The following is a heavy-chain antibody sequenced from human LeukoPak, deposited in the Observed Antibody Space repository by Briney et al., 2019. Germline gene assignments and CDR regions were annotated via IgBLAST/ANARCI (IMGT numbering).Heavy chain of an antibody. J-gene: IGHJ4*02. CDR1: GVTFSGYS. Sequence: GGSLRLSCAASGVTFSGYSMNWVRQAPGKGLEWISYINNDRSSIADSVNGRFTISRDNAENSLFLQMNSLRAEDTAVYYCARDTDWSFDYWGQGILVTVSS. V-gene: IGHV3-48*01. D-gene: IGHD2-21*01. CDR3: ARDTDWSFDY. CDR2: INNDRSSI.